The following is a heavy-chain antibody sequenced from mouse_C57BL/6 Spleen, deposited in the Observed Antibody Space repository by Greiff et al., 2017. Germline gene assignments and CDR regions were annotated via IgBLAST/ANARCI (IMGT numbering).Heavy chain of an antibody. Sequence: EVQRVESGGGLVQPGGSLKLSCAASGFTFSDYYMYWVRQTPEKRLEWVAYISNGGGSTYYPDTVKGRFTISRDNAKNTLYLQMSRLKSEDTAMYYCARRFYGSSHAMDYWGQGTSVTVSS. CDR2: ISNGGGST. J-gene: IGHJ4*01. D-gene: IGHD1-1*01. V-gene: IGHV5-12*01. CDR3: ARRFYGSSHAMDY. CDR1: GFTFSDYY.